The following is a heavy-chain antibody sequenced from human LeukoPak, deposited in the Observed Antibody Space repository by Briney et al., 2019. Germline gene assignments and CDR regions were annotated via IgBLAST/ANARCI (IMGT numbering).Heavy chain of an antibody. J-gene: IGHJ5*02. Sequence: ASVNVSCKASGYTFTSYDINWVRQATGQGLEWMGWMNPNSGNTGYAQKFQGRVTITRNTSISTAYMELSSLRSEDTAVYYCARGARKYNWFDGWGQGTLVTVSS. CDR3: ARGARKYNWFDG. V-gene: IGHV1-8*03. CDR2: MNPNSGNT. CDR1: GYTFTSYD.